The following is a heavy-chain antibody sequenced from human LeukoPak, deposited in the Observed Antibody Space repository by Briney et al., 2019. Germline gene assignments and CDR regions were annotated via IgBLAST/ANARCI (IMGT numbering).Heavy chain of an antibody. Sequence: ASVKVSCKASGYTFTDYGISWVRQAPGQGLDWMGWISGYNGNTKYAQKVQGRVTMTTDTSTSTAYMELRSLRSDDTAVYYCARGYSYGSDYYYGMDVWGQGTTVTVSS. CDR1: GYTFTDYG. D-gene: IGHD5-18*01. V-gene: IGHV1-18*01. CDR2: ISGYNGNT. J-gene: IGHJ6*02. CDR3: ARGYSYGSDYYYGMDV.